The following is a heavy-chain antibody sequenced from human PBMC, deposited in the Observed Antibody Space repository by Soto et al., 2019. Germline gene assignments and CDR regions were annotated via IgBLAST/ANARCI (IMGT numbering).Heavy chain of an antibody. CDR2: ISTSGDST. Sequence: EVQLLESGGGLVQPGGSLRLSCAASGITFSSYAMSWVRQAPGKGLEWVSAISTSGDSTYYADSVKGWFTISRDNSKNTLYLQMNSLRAEDTAVYYCAKGAGGVATWVYFDCWGQGTLLTVSS. CDR1: GITFSSYA. D-gene: IGHD5-12*01. J-gene: IGHJ4*02. CDR3: AKGAGGVATWVYFDC. V-gene: IGHV3-23*01.